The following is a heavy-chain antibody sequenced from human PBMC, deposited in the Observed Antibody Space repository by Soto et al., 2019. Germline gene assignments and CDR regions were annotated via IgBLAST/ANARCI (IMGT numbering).Heavy chain of an antibody. D-gene: IGHD3-10*01. Sequence: QVQLVQSGAEVKRPGASVKVSCEASGYPFTNYDINWVRQANGQGLEWMAWVNPNSDNTGYEEKFQGRITVTRDTSISTVYMELSRLTTEDTDVYYCARTSSIVRGGFDPWGQGTLVTVSS. V-gene: IGHV1-8*01. CDR3: ARTSSIVRGGFDP. CDR2: VNPNSDNT. J-gene: IGHJ5*02. CDR1: GYPFTNYD.